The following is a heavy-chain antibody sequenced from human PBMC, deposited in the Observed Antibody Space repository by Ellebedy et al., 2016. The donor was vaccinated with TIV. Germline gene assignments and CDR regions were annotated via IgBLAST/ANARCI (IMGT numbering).Heavy chain of an antibody. CDR2: IDPSDSYT. CDR1: GYSFTSYW. Sequence: GESLKISCKGSGYSFTSYWISWVRQMPGKGLEWMGRIDPSDSYTNYSPSFQGHVTISADKSISTAYLQWSSLKASDTAMYYCARRMPTIETFDFWGQGTLVTVSS. J-gene: IGHJ4*02. CDR3: ARRMPTIETFDF. D-gene: IGHD5-24*01. V-gene: IGHV5-10-1*01.